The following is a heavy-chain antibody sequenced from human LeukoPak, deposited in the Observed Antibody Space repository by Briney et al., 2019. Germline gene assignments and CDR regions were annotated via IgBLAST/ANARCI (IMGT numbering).Heavy chain of an antibody. J-gene: IGHJ4*02. CDR2: INWNGGST. CDR3: ASITGTTVGYFDY. CDR1: GFTFDDYG. D-gene: IGHD1-20*01. V-gene: IGHV3-20*04. Sequence: GGSLRLSCAASGFTFDDYGMSWVRQAPGKGLEWVSGINWNGGSTGYADSVKGRFTISRDNAKNSLYLQMNSLRAEDTAVYYCASITGTTVGYFDYWGQGTLVTVSS.